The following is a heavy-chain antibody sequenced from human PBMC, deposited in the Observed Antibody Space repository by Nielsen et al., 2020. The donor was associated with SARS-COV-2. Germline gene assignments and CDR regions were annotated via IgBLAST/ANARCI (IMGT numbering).Heavy chain of an antibody. CDR2: MNPNSGNT. CDR3: ASSGGAYYYYGMDV. V-gene: IGHV1-8*02. J-gene: IGHJ6*02. CDR1: GYTFTSYG. D-gene: IGHD1-26*01. Sequence: ASVKVSCKASGYTFTSYGINWVRQATGQGLEWMGWMNPNSGNTGYAQKFQGRVTMTRNTSISTAYMELSSLRSEDTAVYYCASSGGAYYYYGMDVWGQGTTVTVSS.